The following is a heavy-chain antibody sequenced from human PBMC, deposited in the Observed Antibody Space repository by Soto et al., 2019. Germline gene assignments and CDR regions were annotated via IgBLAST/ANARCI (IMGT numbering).Heavy chain of an antibody. CDR3: VKDGSSGWPYYYGMDV. CDR1: GFTFSSYG. Sequence: GGSLRLSCAASGFTFSSYGMHWVRQAPGKGLEWVAVISYDGSNKYYADSVKGRFTISRDNSKNTLYLQVSSLRAEDTAVYYCVKDGSSGWPYYYGMDVWGQGTTVTVS. J-gene: IGHJ6*02. CDR2: ISYDGSNK. D-gene: IGHD6-19*01. V-gene: IGHV3-30*18.